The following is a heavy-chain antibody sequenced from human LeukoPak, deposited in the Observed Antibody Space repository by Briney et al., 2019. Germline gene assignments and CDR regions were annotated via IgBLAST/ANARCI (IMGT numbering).Heavy chain of an antibody. CDR3: AKESAPVTFYSSGWYS. J-gene: IGHJ4*02. CDR1: GFTFSSYA. CDR2: ISGSGGST. D-gene: IGHD6-19*01. V-gene: IGHV3-23*01. Sequence: GGSLRLSCAASGFTFSSYAMSWVRQAPGKGLEWVSAISGSGGSTYYADSVKGRFTISRDNSKNTLYLQMNSLRAEDTAVYYCAKESAPVTFYSSGWYSWGQGTLGTVSS.